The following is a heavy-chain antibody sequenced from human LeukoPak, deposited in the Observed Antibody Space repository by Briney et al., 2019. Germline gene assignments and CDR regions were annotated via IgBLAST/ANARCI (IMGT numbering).Heavy chain of an antibody. CDR1: GGTFSSYA. CDR2: INPNSGGT. D-gene: IGHD6-19*01. J-gene: IGHJ6*02. CDR3: ASTSAANEQWLDLGNYYYYGMDV. V-gene: IGHV1-2*04. Sequence: ASVKVSCKASGGTFSSYAISWVRQAPGQGLEWMGWINPNSGGTNYAQKFQGWVTMTRDTSISTAYMELSRLRSDDTAVYYCASTSAANEQWLDLGNYYYYGMDVWGQGTTVTVSS.